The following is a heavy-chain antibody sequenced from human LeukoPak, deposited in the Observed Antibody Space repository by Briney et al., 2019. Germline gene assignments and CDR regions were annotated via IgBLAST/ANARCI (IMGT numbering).Heavy chain of an antibody. J-gene: IGHJ4*02. D-gene: IGHD6-6*01. CDR3: PRAFIAAPTYSYYFDY. V-gene: IGHV4-39*07. CDR2: IYYSGST. CDR1: GGSISSSSDC. Sequence: PSETLSLTCTVSGGSISSSSDCWGWIRQPPGKGLEWIGSIYYSGSTYYNPSLKSRVTISVDTSKNQFSRKLSSVTAADTAGYNGPRAFIAAPTYSYYFDYWGKGTLFTAS.